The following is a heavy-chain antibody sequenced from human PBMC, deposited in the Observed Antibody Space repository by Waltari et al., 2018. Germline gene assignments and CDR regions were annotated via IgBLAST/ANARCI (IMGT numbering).Heavy chain of an antibody. CDR3: AREAYYDILTGFVDYYYYYGMDV. CDR2: IYHSGST. Sequence: QVQLQESGPGLVKPSETLSLTCAVSGYSISSGYYWGWIRQPPGKGLEWIGSIYHSGSTYYNPSRKSRVTISVDTSKNQFSLKLSSVTAADTAVYYCAREAYYDILTGFVDYYYYYGMDVWGQGTTVTVSS. D-gene: IGHD3-9*01. CDR1: GYSISSGYY. J-gene: IGHJ6*02. V-gene: IGHV4-38-2*02.